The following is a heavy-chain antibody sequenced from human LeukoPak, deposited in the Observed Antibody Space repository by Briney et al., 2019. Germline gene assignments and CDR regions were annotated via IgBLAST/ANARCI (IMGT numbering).Heavy chain of an antibody. CDR3: ARSIGLTGGGVDV. D-gene: IGHD3-9*01. CDR2: ITNGGSTI. CDR1: GFTFSDYN. Sequence: GGSLRLSCAASGFTFSDYNMNWVRQAPGKGLEWVSYITNGGSTILHADSVKGRFTISRDNAKKTLYLQMNSLRAEDTAVYYCARSIGLTGGGVDVWGQGTTVTVSS. V-gene: IGHV3-11*01. J-gene: IGHJ6*02.